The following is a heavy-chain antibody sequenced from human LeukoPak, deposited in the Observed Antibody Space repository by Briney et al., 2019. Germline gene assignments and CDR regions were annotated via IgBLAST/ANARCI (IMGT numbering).Heavy chain of an antibody. D-gene: IGHD5-12*01. CDR2: INPNSGGT. CDR1: GYTFTAYY. J-gene: IGHJ4*02. Sequence: ASVKVSCTASGYTFTAYYMHWVRQAPGQGLEWMGWINPNSGGTNYAQKFQGRVTMTRDTSISTAYMELSRLRSDDTAVYYCARESSGYDPVFDYWGQGTLVTVSS. CDR3: ARESSGYDPVFDY. V-gene: IGHV1-2*02.